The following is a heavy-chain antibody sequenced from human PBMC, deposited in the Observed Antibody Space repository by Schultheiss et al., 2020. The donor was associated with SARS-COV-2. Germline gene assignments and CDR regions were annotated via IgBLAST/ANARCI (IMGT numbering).Heavy chain of an antibody. V-gene: IGHV3-23*01. CDR2: ISGSGGST. CDR1: GFTFSSYA. Sequence: GGSLRLSCAASGFTFSSYAMSWVRQAPGKGLEWVSAISGSGGSTYYADSVKGRFTISRDNSKNTLYLHMDSLRPEDTAVYYCARSPPYIVVLPAAVYYFDFWGQGTLVTVSS. CDR3: ARSPPYIVVLPAAVYYFDF. D-gene: IGHD2-2*01. J-gene: IGHJ4*02.